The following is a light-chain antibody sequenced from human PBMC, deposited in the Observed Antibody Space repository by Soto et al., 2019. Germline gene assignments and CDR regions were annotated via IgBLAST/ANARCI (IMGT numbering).Light chain of an antibody. J-gene: IGLJ3*02. CDR1: SSDVGRYNL. V-gene: IGLV2-23*02. Sequence: QSALTQPASVSGSPGQSITISCPGTSSDVGRYNLVSWYHQHPGKAPKLMIDEVSKRPSLVSNRFSGSKSGNTASLTISGLQAEDEADYYCVSYAGIITFVFGGGTTLTVL. CDR2: EVS. CDR3: VSYAGIITFV.